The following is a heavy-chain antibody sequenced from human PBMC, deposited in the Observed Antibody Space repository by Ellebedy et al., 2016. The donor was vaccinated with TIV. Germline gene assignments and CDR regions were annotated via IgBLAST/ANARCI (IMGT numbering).Heavy chain of an antibody. V-gene: IGHV3-7*01. CDR1: GFTFSNYW. Sequence: GGSLRLSCVASGFTFSNYWMSWVRQAPGKGLEWVANIKQDASERYYVDSVKGRLSISRDNAKNSIYLQMNSLRDEDTAVYYCARDQWLGRAYYFDSWGQGILLIVSS. CDR2: IKQDASER. J-gene: IGHJ4*02. CDR3: ARDQWLGRAYYFDS. D-gene: IGHD6-19*01.